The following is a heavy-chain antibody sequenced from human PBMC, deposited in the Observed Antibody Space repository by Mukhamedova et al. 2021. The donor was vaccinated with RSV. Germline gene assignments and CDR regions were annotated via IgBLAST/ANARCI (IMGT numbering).Heavy chain of an antibody. CDR3: ARNYDRSGYDFDY. D-gene: IGHD3-22*01. V-gene: IGHV4-61*02. Sequence: GGSISGGTYYWSWIRQPAGKGLEWIGRIYTSGSTNYNPSLKSRVTISVDTAKNQFSLKLSAVTAADTAVYYCARNYDRSGYDFDYW. CDR2: IYTSGST. CDR1: GGSISGGTYY. J-gene: IGHJ4*01.